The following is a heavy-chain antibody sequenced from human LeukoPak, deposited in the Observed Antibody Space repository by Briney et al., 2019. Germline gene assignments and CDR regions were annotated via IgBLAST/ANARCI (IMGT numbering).Heavy chain of an antibody. Sequence: MAGESLKISCQGFGYSFTSYWIGWVRQMPGKGMEWMGVIYPGDSRIRYNPSFQGQVTISVDKSISTAYLQWVSLKASDTAMYYCACRDLSSTWSFPWGQGTLVTVSS. CDR3: ACRDLSSTWSFP. CDR2: IYPGDSRI. V-gene: IGHV5-51*01. D-gene: IGHD6-13*01. J-gene: IGHJ5*02. CDR1: GYSFTSYW.